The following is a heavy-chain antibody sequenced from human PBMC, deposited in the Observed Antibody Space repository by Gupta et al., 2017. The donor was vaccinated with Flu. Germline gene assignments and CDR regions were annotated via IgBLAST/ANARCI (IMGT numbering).Heavy chain of an antibody. CDR1: GFTFGKHW. CDR3: AKAEWLVQRYCDY. D-gene: IGHD6-19*01. Sequence: EVQLVESGGGLVQPGGSLRLSCAASGFTFGKHWMTWVRQAPGKGLEWVANINPDGSATSYADSVRGRFTFSRDNAENSIYLQMNSLTAEDTAVYYCAKAEWLVQRYCDYWGQGALVTVSS. CDR2: INPDGSAT. J-gene: IGHJ4*02. V-gene: IGHV3-7*01.